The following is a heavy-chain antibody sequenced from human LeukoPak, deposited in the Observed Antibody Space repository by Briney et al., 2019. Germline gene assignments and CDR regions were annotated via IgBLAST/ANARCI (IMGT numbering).Heavy chain of an antibody. CDR1: GYTFTSYG. D-gene: IGHD5-18*01. Sequence: AAVKVSCKASGYTFTSYGISCVRQAPGPGLEWMGWISAYNSNTNYAQKLQGRVTMTTYTSTSTAYMELGSLRSDDTAVYYCARDRDFTAMGMPPFDYWGQGTLVTVSS. V-gene: IGHV1-18*04. CDR3: ARDRDFTAMGMPPFDY. CDR2: ISAYNSNT. J-gene: IGHJ4*02.